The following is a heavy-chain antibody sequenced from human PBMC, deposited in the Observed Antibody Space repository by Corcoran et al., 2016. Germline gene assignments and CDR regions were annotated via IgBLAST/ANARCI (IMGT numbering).Heavy chain of an antibody. Sequence: EVQLVESGGGLVKPGGSLRLSCAASGFTFSGAWMNWVRQAPGKGLEWVGRIKSKTDDGTTDYAAPVKGRFTISRDDSNHIMYLQMNSLKTEDTAVYYCATSYYDFWSGYVGAFDIWGQGTMVTVSS. CDR2: IKSKTDDGTT. CDR3: ATSYYDFWSGYVGAFDI. CDR1: GFTFSGAW. D-gene: IGHD3-3*01. V-gene: IGHV3-15*07. J-gene: IGHJ3*02.